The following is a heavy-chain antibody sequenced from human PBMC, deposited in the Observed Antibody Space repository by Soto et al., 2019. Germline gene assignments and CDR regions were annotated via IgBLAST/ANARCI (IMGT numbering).Heavy chain of an antibody. CDR3: ARRVGAVAGTNYYYYGMDV. CDR1: GGSISSYY. V-gene: IGHV4-59*01. Sequence: SETLSLTCTVSGGSISSYYWSWIRQPPGKGLEWIGYIYYSRSTNYNPSLKSRVTISVDTSKNQFSLKLSSVTAADTAVYYCARRVGAVAGTNYYYYGMDVWGQGTTVTVSS. CDR2: IYYSRST. D-gene: IGHD6-19*01. J-gene: IGHJ6*02.